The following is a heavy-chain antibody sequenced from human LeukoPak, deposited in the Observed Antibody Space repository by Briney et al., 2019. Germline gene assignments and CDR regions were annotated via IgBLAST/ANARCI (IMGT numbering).Heavy chain of an antibody. CDR3: ARDSSSVVTAPSDNWFDP. D-gene: IGHD2-21*02. CDR1: GGSISSYY. J-gene: IGHJ5*02. V-gene: IGHV4-59*01. Sequence: SETLSLTCTVSGGSISSYYWSWIRRFPGKGLEWIGYIYYSGSTNYNPSLKSRVTISVDTSKNQFSLKLSSVTAADTAVYYCARDSSSVVTAPSDNWFDPWGQGTLVTVSS. CDR2: IYYSGST.